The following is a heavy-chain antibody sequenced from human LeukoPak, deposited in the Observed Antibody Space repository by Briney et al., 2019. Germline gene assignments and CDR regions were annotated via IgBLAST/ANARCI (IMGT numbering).Heavy chain of an antibody. CDR2: ISYDGSNK. D-gene: IGHD5-18*01. CDR1: GFTFSSYG. Sequence: PGGSLRLSCAASGFTFSSYGMHWVRRAPGKGLEWVAVISYDGSNKYYADSVKGRFTISRDNSKNTLYLQMNSLRAEDTAVYYCAKDGDTAMVSSYYDMDVWGKGTTVTVSS. V-gene: IGHV3-30*18. J-gene: IGHJ6*04. CDR3: AKDGDTAMVSSYYDMDV.